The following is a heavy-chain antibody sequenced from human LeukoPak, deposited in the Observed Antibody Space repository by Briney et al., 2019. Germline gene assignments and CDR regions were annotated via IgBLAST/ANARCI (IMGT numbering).Heavy chain of an antibody. CDR3: ARPGYCSSTSCYEVDY. CDR2: IYPGDSNT. D-gene: IGHD2-2*01. V-gene: IGHV5-51*01. J-gene: IGHJ4*02. Sequence: GESLKISCKGSGYSFTSYWIGWVRQMPGKGLEWMGIIYPGDSNTRYSPSFQGQVTISADKSISTAYLQWSSLKASDTAMYYCARPGYCSSTSCYEVDYWGQGTLVTVSS. CDR1: GYSFTSYW.